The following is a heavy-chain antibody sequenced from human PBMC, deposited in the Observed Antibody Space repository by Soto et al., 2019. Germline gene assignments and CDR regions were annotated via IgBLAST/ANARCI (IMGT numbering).Heavy chain of an antibody. CDR1: GGSITSYY. Sequence: QVQLQESGPGLVKPSETLSLTCTVSGGSITSYYWSWIRQPPGKGLEWIGYIYYSGSTNYNPSLKSRVTISVDTSKNQFSLKRSSVTAADKAVYYCARVWGGAFDFWGQGTMVTVSS. CDR3: ARVWGGAFDF. V-gene: IGHV4-59*01. D-gene: IGHD3-10*01. CDR2: IYYSGST. J-gene: IGHJ3*01.